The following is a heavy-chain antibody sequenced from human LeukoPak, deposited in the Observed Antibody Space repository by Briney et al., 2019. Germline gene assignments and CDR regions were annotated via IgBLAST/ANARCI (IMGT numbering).Heavy chain of an antibody. CDR3: ARVVAVAGTDY. CDR1: GITVSSHY. J-gene: IGHJ4*02. CDR2: IGSGGST. D-gene: IGHD6-19*01. Sequence: PGGSLRLSCAASGITVSSHYMTWVRQAPGKGLEWVSVIGSGGSTNSADSVKGRFSVSRDNSKNTLYLQMNSLRVEDTAVYYCARVVAVAGTDYWGQGTLVTVSS. V-gene: IGHV3-66*01.